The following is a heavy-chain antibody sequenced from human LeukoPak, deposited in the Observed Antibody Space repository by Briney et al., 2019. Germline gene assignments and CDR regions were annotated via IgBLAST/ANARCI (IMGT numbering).Heavy chain of an antibody. CDR3: ATGFTLLLYYFDY. CDR2: ISTSGGST. CDR1: GFTFSSYA. V-gene: IGHV3-23*01. Sequence: GGSLRLSCAASGFTFSSYAMSWVRQAPGKGLEWVSTISTSGGSTYYADSVKGRFTISRDNSKNTLYLQMNSLRAEDTAVYYCATGFTLLLYYFDYWGQGTLVTVSS. D-gene: IGHD3-16*01. J-gene: IGHJ4*02.